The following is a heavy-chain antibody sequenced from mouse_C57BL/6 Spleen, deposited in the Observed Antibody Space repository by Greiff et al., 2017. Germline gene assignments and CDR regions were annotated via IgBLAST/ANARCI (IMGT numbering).Heavy chain of an antibody. CDR1: GYTFTDYE. Sequence: VKLQESGAELVRPGASVTLSCKASGYTFTDYEMHWVKQTPVHGLEWIGAIDPETGGTAYNQKFKGKAILTADKSSSTAYMELRSLTSEDSAVYYCTRGGDYGWYFDVWGTGTTVTVSS. J-gene: IGHJ1*03. CDR3: TRGGDYGWYFDV. D-gene: IGHD2-4*01. CDR2: IDPETGGT. V-gene: IGHV1-15*01.